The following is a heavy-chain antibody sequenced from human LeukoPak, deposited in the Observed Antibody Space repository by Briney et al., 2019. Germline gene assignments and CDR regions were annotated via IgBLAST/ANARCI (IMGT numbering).Heavy chain of an antibody. D-gene: IGHD6-6*01. Sequence: GASVKVSCKASGYTFTSYGISWVRQAPGQGLEWMGWINAYNGNTHYAQKLQGRVTMTTDTSTSTAYMELRSLRSDDTAVYYCARTAEYSSFVTHKDYWGQGTLVTVSS. CDR2: INAYNGNT. CDR1: GYTFTSYG. V-gene: IGHV1-18*01. J-gene: IGHJ4*02. CDR3: ARTAEYSSFVTHKDY.